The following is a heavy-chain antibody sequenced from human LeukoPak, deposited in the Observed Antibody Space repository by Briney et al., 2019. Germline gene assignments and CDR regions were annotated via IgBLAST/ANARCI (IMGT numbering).Heavy chain of an antibody. D-gene: IGHD1-26*01. CDR3: AGLIGSYYVRSYYFDY. CDR1: GGSISSSRYY. J-gene: IGHJ4*02. V-gene: IGHV4-39*01. Sequence: PSETLSLTCTVSGGSISSSRYYWGWIRQPPGKGLEWIGSIYYSGSTYYNPSLKSRVTISVDTSKNQFSLKLRSVTAADTAVYYCAGLIGSYYVRSYYFDYWGQGTLVTVS. CDR2: IYYSGST.